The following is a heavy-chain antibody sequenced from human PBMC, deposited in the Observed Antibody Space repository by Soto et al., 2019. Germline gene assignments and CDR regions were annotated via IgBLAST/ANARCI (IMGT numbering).Heavy chain of an antibody. D-gene: IGHD3-22*01. V-gene: IGHV1-24*01. J-gene: IGHJ1*01. Sequence: ASVKVSCKVSGYTLTELSMHWVRQAPGKGLEWMGGFDPEDGKTTSAQKFQGRVTVTEDTSTDTAYMELSSLRSDDTAVYYCARAVDYYDSSGYYTHEYFQHWGQGTLVTVSS. CDR2: FDPEDGKT. CDR3: ARAVDYYDSSGYYTHEYFQH. CDR1: GYTLTELS.